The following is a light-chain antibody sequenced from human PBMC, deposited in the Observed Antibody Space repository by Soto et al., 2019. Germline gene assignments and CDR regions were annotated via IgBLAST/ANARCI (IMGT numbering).Light chain of an antibody. Sequence: IQLTQSPSSLSASVADRVTITCRASQGISSFLAWYQQKPGKAPKLLIYAASTLQSGVPSRFSGSGSGTDFTLTISSLQPEDFATYYCQQLSNYPPITFGQGTRLEIK. CDR2: AAS. V-gene: IGKV1-9*01. CDR3: QQLSNYPPIT. CDR1: QGISSF. J-gene: IGKJ5*01.